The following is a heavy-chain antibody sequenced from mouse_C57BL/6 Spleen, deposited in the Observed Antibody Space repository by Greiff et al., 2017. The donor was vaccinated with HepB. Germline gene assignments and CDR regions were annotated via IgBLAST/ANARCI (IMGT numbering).Heavy chain of an antibody. D-gene: IGHD3-1*01. Sequence: EVKLMESGGGLVKPGGSLKLSCAASGFTFSSYAMSWVRQTPEKRLEWVATISDGGSYTYYPDNVKGRFTISRDNAKNNLYLQMSHLKSEDTAMYYCARDRAYGVDYWGQGTTLTVSS. CDR1: GFTFSSYA. CDR3: ARDRAYGVDY. J-gene: IGHJ2*01. V-gene: IGHV5-4*01. CDR2: ISDGGSYT.